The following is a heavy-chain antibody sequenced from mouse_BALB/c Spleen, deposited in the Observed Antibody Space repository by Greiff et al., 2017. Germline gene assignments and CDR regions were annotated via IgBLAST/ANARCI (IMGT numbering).Heavy chain of an antibody. J-gene: IGHJ4*01. V-gene: IGHV14-3*02. Sequence: EEQLVESGAELVKPGASVKLSCTASGFNIKDTYMHWVKQRPEQGLEWIGRIDPANGNTKYDPKFQGKATITADTSSNTAYLQLSSLTSEDTAVYYCARKVGGAMDYWGQGTSVTVSS. CDR1: GFNIKDTY. D-gene: IGHD1-1*01. CDR3: ARKVGGAMDY. CDR2: IDPANGNT.